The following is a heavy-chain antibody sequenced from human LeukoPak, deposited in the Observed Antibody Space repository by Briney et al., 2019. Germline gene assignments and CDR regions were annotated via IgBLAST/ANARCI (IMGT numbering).Heavy chain of an antibody. J-gene: IGHJ5*02. CDR3: VRDVGPVWGYDSP. CDR2: IYYSGST. CDR1: GGSFSSYY. V-gene: IGHV4-59*01. Sequence: SETLSLTCTVSGGSFSSYYWSWIRQPPGKGLEWIGYIYYSGSTNYNPSLKSRVTISLDTSKNQFSLKLSSVTAADTAVYYCVRDVGPVWGYDSPWGQGTLVTVSS. D-gene: IGHD5-12*01.